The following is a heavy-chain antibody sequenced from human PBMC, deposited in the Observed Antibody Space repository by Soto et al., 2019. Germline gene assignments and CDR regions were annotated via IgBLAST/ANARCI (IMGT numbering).Heavy chain of an antibody. D-gene: IGHD2-15*01. CDR1: GFTFSGSA. Sequence: GGSLRLSCAASGFTFSGSAMHWVRQASGKGLEWVGRIRSRANSYATAYAASVKGRFTISRDDSKNTAYLQMNSLKTEDSAVYYCTRHFNLVVAATPYYYYGMDVWGQGTTVTVSS. V-gene: IGHV3-73*01. CDR3: TRHFNLVVAATPYYYYGMDV. CDR2: IRSRANSYAT. J-gene: IGHJ6*02.